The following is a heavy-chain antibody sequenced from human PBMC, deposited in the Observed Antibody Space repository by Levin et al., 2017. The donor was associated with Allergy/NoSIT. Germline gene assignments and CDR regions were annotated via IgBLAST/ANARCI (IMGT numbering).Heavy chain of an antibody. CDR2: IIPILGIA. CDR3: ARGYCSSTSCYPAAYYYYYYMDV. J-gene: IGHJ6*03. V-gene: IGHV1-69*02. CDR1: GGTFSSYT. D-gene: IGHD2-2*01. Sequence: VASVKVSCKASGGTFSSYTISWVRQAPGQGLEWMGRIIPILGIANYAQKFQGRVTITADKSTSTAYMELSSLRSEDTAVYYCARGYCSSTSCYPAAYYYYYYMDVWGKGTTVTVSS.